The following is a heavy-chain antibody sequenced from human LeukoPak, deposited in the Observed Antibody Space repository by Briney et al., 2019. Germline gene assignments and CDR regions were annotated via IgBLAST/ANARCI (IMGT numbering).Heavy chain of an antibody. D-gene: IGHD5-18*01. CDR1: GFTFSSYS. CDR3: APEGGSSYDY. Sequence: GGSLRLSCAASGFTFSSYSMNWVRQAPGKGLEWVANIKQDGSEKYYVDSVKGRFTISRDNAKNSLYLQVNSPRAEDTALYFCAPEGGSSYDYWGQGTLVTVSS. V-gene: IGHV3-7*01. CDR2: IKQDGSEK. J-gene: IGHJ4*02.